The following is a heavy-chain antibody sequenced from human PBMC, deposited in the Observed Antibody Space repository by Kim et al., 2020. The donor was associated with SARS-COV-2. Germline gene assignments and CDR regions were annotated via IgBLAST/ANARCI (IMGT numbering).Heavy chain of an antibody. J-gene: IGHJ4*02. CDR3: ARDTGMVRGLIIEPLDY. Sequence: GGSLRLSCAASGFTFSSYGMHWVRQAPGKGLEWVAVIWYDGSNKYYADSVKGRFTISRDNSKNTLYLQMNSLRAEDTAVYFCARDTGMVRGLIIEPLDYWGQGTLVTVSS. CDR2: IWYDGSNK. CDR1: GFTFSSYG. D-gene: IGHD3-10*01. V-gene: IGHV3-33*01.